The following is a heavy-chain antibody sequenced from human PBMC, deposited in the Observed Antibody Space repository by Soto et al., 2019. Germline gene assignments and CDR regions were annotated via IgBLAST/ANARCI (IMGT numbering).Heavy chain of an antibody. CDR2: ISGSGGTT. J-gene: IGHJ6*02. D-gene: IGHD2-2*01. CDR1: GFTFSSYA. CDR3: AKHETSPDFYYYYGVDV. Sequence: GALLLPCSVSGFTFSSYAMSWVRQAPGMGLEWVATISGSGGTTYSADSVKGRFTISRDNSKNSLYLQMNSLRAEDTAVYSCAKHETSPDFYYYYGVDVWGQGTKVTVYS. V-gene: IGHV3-23*01.